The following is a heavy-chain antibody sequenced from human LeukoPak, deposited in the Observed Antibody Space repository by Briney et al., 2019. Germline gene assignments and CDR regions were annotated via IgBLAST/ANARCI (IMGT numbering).Heavy chain of an antibody. D-gene: IGHD3-9*01. Sequence: GGSLRLSCEASGFTFSTYGMHWVRQAPGKGLEWLAAISKDGSEKFYEDSVKGRFTISRDNAENSLYLQMNSLRAEDTAVYYCARDPLTLYDYYMDVWGKGTTVTVSS. V-gene: IGHV3-30*03. CDR1: GFTFSTYG. CDR3: ARDPLTLYDYYMDV. CDR2: ISKDGSEK. J-gene: IGHJ6*03.